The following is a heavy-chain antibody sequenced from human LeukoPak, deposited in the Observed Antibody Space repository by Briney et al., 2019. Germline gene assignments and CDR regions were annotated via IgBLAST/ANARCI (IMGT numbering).Heavy chain of an antibody. CDR3: AKDKGYSSSWYLDY. V-gene: IGHV3-9*01. CDR2: ISWNSGSI. Sequence: HPGRSLRLSCAASGFTYDDYAMHWVRQAPGKGLEWVSGISWNSGSIGYADSVKGRFTISRDNAKNSLYLQMNSLRAEDTALYYCAKDKGYSSSWYLDYWGQGTPVTVSS. CDR1: GFTYDDYA. D-gene: IGHD6-13*01. J-gene: IGHJ4*02.